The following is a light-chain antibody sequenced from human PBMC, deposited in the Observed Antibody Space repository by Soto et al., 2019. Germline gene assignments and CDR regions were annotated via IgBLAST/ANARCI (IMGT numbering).Light chain of an antibody. CDR3: QQYDSIPLT. J-gene: IGKJ4*01. CDR1: QSVLYSSNNKNY. V-gene: IGKV4-1*01. CDR2: RAS. Sequence: DIVMTQSPDSLAVSLCERATINCKASQSVLYSSNNKNYLAWYQQKPGQPPKLLIYRASTRESGVPDRFSGSGSGTDFTLTISSLQAEDVAVYYCQQYDSIPLTFGGGTKVDIK.